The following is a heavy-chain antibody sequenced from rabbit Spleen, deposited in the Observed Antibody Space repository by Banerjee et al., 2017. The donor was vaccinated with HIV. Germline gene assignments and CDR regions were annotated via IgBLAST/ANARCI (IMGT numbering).Heavy chain of an antibody. CDR1: GFSFSSSYY. CDR2: IYTISGST. J-gene: IGHJ4*01. V-gene: IGHV1S45*01. CDR3: ARSYGVDSYAFQL. Sequence: QEQLVESGGGLVQPEGSLTLTCTASGFSFSSSYYMCWVRQAPGKGLEWIACIYTISGSTYYASWVNGRFTISKASSTTVTLQVTSLTAADTATYFCARSYGVDSYAFQLWGPGTLVTVS. D-gene: IGHD6-1*01.